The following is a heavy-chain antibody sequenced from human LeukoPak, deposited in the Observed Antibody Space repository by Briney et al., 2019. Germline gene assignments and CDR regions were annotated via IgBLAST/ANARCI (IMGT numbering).Heavy chain of an antibody. CDR2: ISGSGGST. CDR3: AKKSAGRNTYYYYYYMDV. J-gene: IGHJ6*03. Sequence: GGSLRLSCAASGFTFSSYAMSWVRQAPGKGLEWVSAISGSGGSTYYADSVKGRFTISRDNSKNTLYLQMNSLRAEDTAVYYCAKKSAGRNTYYYYYYMDVWGKGTTVTVSS. CDR1: GFTFSSYA. V-gene: IGHV3-23*01. D-gene: IGHD1-1*01.